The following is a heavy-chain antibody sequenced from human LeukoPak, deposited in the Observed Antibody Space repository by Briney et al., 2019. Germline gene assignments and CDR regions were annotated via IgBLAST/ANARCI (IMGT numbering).Heavy chain of an antibody. CDR1: GFTFSSYS. CDR3: ARDPRPYSGSGLHFDI. J-gene: IGHJ3*02. V-gene: IGHV3-21*01. D-gene: IGHD1-26*01. CDR2: ISSSSTYI. Sequence: GDSLRLSCAASGFTFSSYSMNWVRQAPGKGLEWVSSISSSSTYIYYADSVKGRFTISRDNAKNSLYLHLNSLRDEDTAVYYCARDPRPYSGSGLHFDIWGQGTLVTVSS.